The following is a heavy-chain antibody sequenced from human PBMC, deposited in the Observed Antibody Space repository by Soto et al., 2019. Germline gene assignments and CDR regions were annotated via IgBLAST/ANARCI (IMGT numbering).Heavy chain of an antibody. Sequence: PGGSLRLSCAASGFTFSDHYMDWVRQAPGKGLGWVGRSKNKADSYTTEYAASVKGRFTISRDGSKNSLFLQMNSLKTEDTAVYYCTVWGSWNDFGAAWGQGILVTVSS. V-gene: IGHV3-72*01. J-gene: IGHJ4*02. CDR2: SKNKADSYTT. CDR3: TVWGSWNDFGAA. D-gene: IGHD3-10*01. CDR1: GFTFSDHY.